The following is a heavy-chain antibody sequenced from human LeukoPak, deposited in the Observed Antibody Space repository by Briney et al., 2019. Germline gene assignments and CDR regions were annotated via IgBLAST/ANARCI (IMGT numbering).Heavy chain of an antibody. CDR2: FYSGGNT. CDR3: AKLPSSGWLDY. V-gene: IGHV3-53*01. D-gene: IGHD6-19*01. Sequence: GGSLRLSCVASGFTVSDNYMSWVRQAPGKGLEWVSAFYSGGNTYYTGSVKGRFTISRDSSKNTLYLQMNNLRPEDTAMYYCAKLPSSGWLDYWGQGTLVTVSS. J-gene: IGHJ4*02. CDR1: GFTVSDNY.